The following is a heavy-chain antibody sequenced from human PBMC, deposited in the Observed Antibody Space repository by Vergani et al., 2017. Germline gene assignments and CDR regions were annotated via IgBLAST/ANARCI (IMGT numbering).Heavy chain of an antibody. J-gene: IGHJ4*02. CDR2: INPSGGHT. Sequence: QVQVVQSGAEVKKSGASVKVSCKTSRYTFSNYYMHWVRPAPGQGLEWMGIINPSGGHTNYAQKFQGRVTMTRDTSTSTVYMELSSLRSEDTAIYYCARGDYGILTGYRYWGQGTLVTVSA. CDR1: RYTFSNYY. V-gene: IGHV1-46*03. CDR3: ARGDYGILTGYRY. D-gene: IGHD3-9*01.